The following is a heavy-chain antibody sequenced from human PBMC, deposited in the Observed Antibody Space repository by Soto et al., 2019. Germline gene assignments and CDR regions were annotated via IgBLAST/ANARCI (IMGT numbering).Heavy chain of an antibody. Sequence: VGSLILSCVASGFIFSDYAMHWARQAPGKGLEWVALISPAGTNQYYADSAKGRFTISRDNSKNTLYLQMNSLRPEDTGLYYCARENSRISPRLFQHWGHGTLVTVS. D-gene: IGHD6-6*01. CDR3: ARENSRISPRLFQH. CDR2: ISPAGTNQ. CDR1: GFIFSDYA. J-gene: IGHJ1*01. V-gene: IGHV3-30-3*01.